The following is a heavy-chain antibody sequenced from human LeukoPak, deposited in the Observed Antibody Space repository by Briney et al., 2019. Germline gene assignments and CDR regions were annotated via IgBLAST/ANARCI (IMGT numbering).Heavy chain of an antibody. D-gene: IGHD3-22*01. Sequence: SQTLSLTCTVSGGSISSGSYYWSWIRQPAGKGLEWIGRIYTSGSTNYNPSLKSRVTISVDTSKNQFSLKLSSVTAADTAVYYCAIFYYDSSGYYFDYWGQGTPVTVSS. CDR2: IYTSGST. J-gene: IGHJ4*02. CDR3: AIFYYDSSGYYFDY. V-gene: IGHV4-61*02. CDR1: GGSISSGSYY.